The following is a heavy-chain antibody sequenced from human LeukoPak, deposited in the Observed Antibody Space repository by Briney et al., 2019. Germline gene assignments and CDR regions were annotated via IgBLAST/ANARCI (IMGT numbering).Heavy chain of an antibody. CDR2: IYYSGST. D-gene: IGHD3-9*01. V-gene: IGHV4-59*01. CDR3: ARASTYYDILTGYSPFDY. Sequence: PSETLSLTCTVSGGSISSYYWSWIRQPPGKGLEWIGYIYYSGSTNYNPSLKSRVTISVDTSKNQFSLKLSSVTAADTAVYYCARASTYYDILTGYSPFDYWGQGTLVTVSS. CDR1: GGSISSYY. J-gene: IGHJ4*02.